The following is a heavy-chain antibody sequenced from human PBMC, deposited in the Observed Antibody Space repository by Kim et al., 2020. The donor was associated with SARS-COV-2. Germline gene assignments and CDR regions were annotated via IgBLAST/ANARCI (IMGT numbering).Heavy chain of an antibody. CDR2: INPSGGST. J-gene: IGHJ4*02. D-gene: IGHD3-22*01. CDR3: ARDSGNYYDSRLFDY. CDR1: GYTFTSYY. Sequence: ASVKVSCKASGYTFTSYYMHWVRQAPGQGLEWMGIINPSGGSTNYAQKFQGRVTMTRDTSTSTVYMELSSLRSEDTAVYYCARDSGNYYDSRLFDYWGQGTLVTVSS. V-gene: IGHV1-46*01.